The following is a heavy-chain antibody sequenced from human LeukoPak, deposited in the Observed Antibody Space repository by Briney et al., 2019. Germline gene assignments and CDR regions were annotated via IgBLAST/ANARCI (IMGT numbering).Heavy chain of an antibody. CDR1: GFTFSTSN. CDR2: ITGSSSYI. Sequence: GGSLRLSCAASGFTFSTSNMNWVRQAPGKGLEWVSSITGSSSYIYYADSVKGRFTISRDNAKNSLYLQMTSLRAEDTAVYYCARAYSYGIFYFDYWGQGTLVTVSS. V-gene: IGHV3-21*01. J-gene: IGHJ4*02. D-gene: IGHD5-18*01. CDR3: ARAYSYGIFYFDY.